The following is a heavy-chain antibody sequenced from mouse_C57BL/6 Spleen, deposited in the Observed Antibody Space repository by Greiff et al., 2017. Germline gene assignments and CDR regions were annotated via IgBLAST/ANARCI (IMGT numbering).Heavy chain of an antibody. J-gene: IGHJ2*01. CDR2: IYPGSGST. CDR1: GYTFTSYW. V-gene: IGHV1-55*01. Sequence: QVRLQQPGAELVKPGASVTMSCKASGYTFTSYWITWVKQRPGQGLEWIGDIYPGSGSTNYNEKFKSKATLTVDTAASTAYMQRSSLTSKDSAVYYCARSDDYDDYWGQGTTLTVSS. CDR3: ARSDDYDDY.